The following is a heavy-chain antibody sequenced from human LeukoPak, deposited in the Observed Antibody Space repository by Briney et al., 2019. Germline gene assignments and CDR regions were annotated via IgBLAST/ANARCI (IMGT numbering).Heavy chain of an antibody. CDR2: IWYDGSNK. D-gene: IGHD6-13*01. CDR3: AREGIAAESAFDY. Sequence: GGSLRLSCAASGFTFISYGMHWVRQAPGKGLEWVAVIWYDGSNKYYADSVKGRFTISRDNSKNTLYLQMNSLRAEDTAVYYCAREGIAAESAFDYWGQGTLVTVSS. CDR1: GFTFISYG. J-gene: IGHJ4*02. V-gene: IGHV3-33*01.